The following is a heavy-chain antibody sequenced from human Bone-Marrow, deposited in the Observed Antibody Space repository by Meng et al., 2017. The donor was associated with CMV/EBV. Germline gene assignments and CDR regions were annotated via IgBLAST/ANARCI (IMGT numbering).Heavy chain of an antibody. CDR2: ISAYNANT. Sequence: ASVKVSCKASGYTFTSYDINWVRQATGQGLEWMGWISAYNANTNYAQKLQGRVTMTTDTSTSTAYMDLRSLRSDDTAVYYCARDLSALSRQRLDYWGQGTLVTVSS. CDR3: ARDLSALSRQRLDY. J-gene: IGHJ4*02. D-gene: IGHD1-1*01. V-gene: IGHV1-18*01. CDR1: GYTFTSYD.